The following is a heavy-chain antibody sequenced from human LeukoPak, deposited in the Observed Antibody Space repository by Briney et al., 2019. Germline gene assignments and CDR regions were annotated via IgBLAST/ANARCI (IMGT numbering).Heavy chain of an antibody. D-gene: IGHD6-19*01. CDR1: GGTFISYA. Sequence: ASVKVSCKASGGTFISYAISWVRQAPGQGLEWMGGIIPIFGTANYAQKFQGRVTITADESTSTAYMELSSLRSEDTAVYYCASGWYSDRLFDYWGQGTLVTVSS. V-gene: IGHV1-69*13. CDR3: ASGWYSDRLFDY. CDR2: IIPIFGTA. J-gene: IGHJ4*02.